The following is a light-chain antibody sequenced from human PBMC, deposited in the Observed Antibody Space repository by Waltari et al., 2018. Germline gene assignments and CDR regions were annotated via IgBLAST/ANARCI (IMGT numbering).Light chain of an antibody. Sequence: QSVLTQPPSASGTPGQRVTISCSGSSSNIGSNTVNWYQQLPGTAPKPLISSNNPRPSWVPARFSGSNAGTSAALAISGRQSEDEADYYCAAWDDSLSALYVFGTGTKVTVL. CDR2: SNN. V-gene: IGLV1-44*01. CDR1: SSNIGSNT. J-gene: IGLJ1*01. CDR3: AAWDDSLSALYV.